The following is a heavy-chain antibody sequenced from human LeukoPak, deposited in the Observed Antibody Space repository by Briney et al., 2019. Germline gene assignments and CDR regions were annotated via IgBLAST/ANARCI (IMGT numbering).Heavy chain of an antibody. V-gene: IGHV1-3*01. Sequence: ASVKVSCKASGYTFTSYAMHWVRQAPGQRLEWMGWINAGNGNTKYSQKFQGRVTITRDTSASTAYMELSSLRSEDTAVYYCARESVTTKYYYYYCGMDVWGQGTTVTVSS. CDR3: ARESVTTKYYYYYCGMDV. CDR2: INAGNGNT. D-gene: IGHD4-11*01. J-gene: IGHJ6*02. CDR1: GYTFTSYA.